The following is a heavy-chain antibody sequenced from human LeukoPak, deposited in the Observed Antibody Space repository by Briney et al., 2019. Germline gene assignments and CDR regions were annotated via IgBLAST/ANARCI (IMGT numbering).Heavy chain of an antibody. D-gene: IGHD5-18*01. Sequence: SETLSLTCTVSGGSISSYYWSWIRQPAGKGLEWIGRIYTSGSTNYNPSLKSRVTMSVDTSKNQFSLKLSPVTAADTAVYYCARAPSGYSYGRFDYWGQGTLVTVSS. CDR3: ARAPSGYSYGRFDY. J-gene: IGHJ4*02. CDR1: GGSISSYY. CDR2: IYTSGST. V-gene: IGHV4-4*07.